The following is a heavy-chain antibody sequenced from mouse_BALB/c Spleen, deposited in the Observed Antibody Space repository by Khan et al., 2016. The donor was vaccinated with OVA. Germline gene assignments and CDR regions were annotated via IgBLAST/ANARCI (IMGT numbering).Heavy chain of an antibody. Sequence: EVELVESGPGLVKPSQSLSLTCTVTGYSITSGYAWNWIRQFPGNKLEWMGYISYSGGTSYIPSLKSRISITRDTSKNQFFLQLNSVTTEDTATYYCARGNYYGYYFDYWGQGTPLTVSS. J-gene: IGHJ2*01. CDR1: GYSITSGYA. V-gene: IGHV3-2*02. CDR2: ISYSGGT. CDR3: ARGNYYGYYFDY. D-gene: IGHD1-1*01.